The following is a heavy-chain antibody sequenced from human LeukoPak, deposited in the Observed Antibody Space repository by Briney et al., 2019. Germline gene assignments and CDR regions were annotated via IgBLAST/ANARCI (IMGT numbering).Heavy chain of an antibody. CDR2: ISYDGSNK. J-gene: IGHJ4*02. D-gene: IGHD1-26*01. CDR1: GFTFSSYA. CDR3: ARAGVGAIYYFDY. Sequence: GGSLRLSCAASGFTFSSYAMHWVRQAPGKGLEWVAVISYDGSNKYYADSVKGRFTISRDNSKNTLYLQMNSLRAEDTAVYYCARAGVGAIYYFDYWGQGTLVTVS. V-gene: IGHV3-30-3*01.